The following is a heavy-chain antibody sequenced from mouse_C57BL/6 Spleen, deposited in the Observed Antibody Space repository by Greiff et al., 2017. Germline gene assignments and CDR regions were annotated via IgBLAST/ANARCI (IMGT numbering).Heavy chain of an antibody. CDR3: ARDAWFAY. CDR1: GFTFSDFY. J-gene: IGHJ3*01. CDR2: SRNKANDYTT. Sequence: EVKVVESGGGFLPSFLSLRLSCATSGFTFSDFYMEWVRQAPAKGLEWIAESRNKANDYTTEYSASVKGRFIVSRDTSQSSRDLQMNARRAEDTARDYGARDAWFAYWGQGTLGTFYA. V-gene: IGHV7-1*01.